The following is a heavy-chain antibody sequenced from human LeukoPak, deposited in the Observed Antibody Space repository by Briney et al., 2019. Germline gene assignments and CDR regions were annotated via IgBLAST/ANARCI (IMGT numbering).Heavy chain of an antibody. V-gene: IGHV4-59*02. CDR3: AREGASSKFLYY. Sequence: SEALSLTCTVSGGSVSSDYWSWIRQPPGKGLEWIGWISYSGSSNYSPSLKSRVTLSVDTSKNQFSLKLGSVTAADTAVYYCAREGASSKFLYYWDQGTLVTVSS. D-gene: IGHD6-6*01. J-gene: IGHJ4*02. CDR1: GGSVSSDY. CDR2: ISYSGSS.